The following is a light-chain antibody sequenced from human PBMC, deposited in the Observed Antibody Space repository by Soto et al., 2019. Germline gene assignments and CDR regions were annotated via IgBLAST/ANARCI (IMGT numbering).Light chain of an antibody. J-gene: IGLJ1*01. CDR2: ADN. CDR3: GSWDSSLSAYV. V-gene: IGLV1-51*01. CDR1: SSNIGGNS. Sequence: QSVMTQPPSVSAAPGQKVTISCSGSSSNIGGNSVYWYQQLPGTAPKLLIYADNKRPSGIPDRFSGSKSGTSATLGITGFQTGDEADYYCGSWDSSLSAYVFGTGTKLTVL.